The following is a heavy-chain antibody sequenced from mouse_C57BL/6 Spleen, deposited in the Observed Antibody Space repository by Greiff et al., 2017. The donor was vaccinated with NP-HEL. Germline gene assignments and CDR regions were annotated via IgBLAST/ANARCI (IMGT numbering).Heavy chain of an antibody. Sequence: EVKLVESGGGLVKPGGSLKLSCAASGFTFSSYAMSWVRQTPEKRLEWVATISDGGSYTYYPDNVKGRFTISRDNAKNNLYLQMSHLKSEDTAMYYCAREGIITPFADWGQGTLVTVSA. D-gene: IGHD1-1*01. CDR2: ISDGGSYT. V-gene: IGHV5-4*01. J-gene: IGHJ3*01. CDR3: AREGIITPFAD. CDR1: GFTFSSYA.